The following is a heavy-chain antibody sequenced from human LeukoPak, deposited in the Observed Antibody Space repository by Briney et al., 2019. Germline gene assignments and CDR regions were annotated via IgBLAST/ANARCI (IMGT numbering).Heavy chain of an antibody. D-gene: IGHD1-7*01. CDR1: VYTFTSYY. CDR3: ARETFSNYDY. V-gene: IGHV1-46*01. J-gene: IGHJ4*02. CDR2: INPSGGST. Sequence: GASVKGSCKASVYTFTSYYMHWVRQAPGQGLEWMGIINPSGGSTSYAQKFQGRVTMTRDTSTSTVYMELSSLRSEDTAVYYCARETFSNYDYWGQGTLVTVSS.